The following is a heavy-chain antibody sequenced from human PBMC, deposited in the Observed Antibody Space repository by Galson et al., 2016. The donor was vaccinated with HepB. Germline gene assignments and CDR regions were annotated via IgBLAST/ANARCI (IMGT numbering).Heavy chain of an antibody. Sequence: SETLSLTCSVSGGSITSSRYHWGWIRQPPGKGLEWIGSITSTGTGVYSPSLGSRVTISADTSKNQFSLKLRSVTAADTAMYYWARTYDSSAYYFVAADVWGQGTQVTVSS. CDR3: ARTYDSSAYYFVAADV. V-gene: IGHV4-39*01. CDR2: ITSTGTG. D-gene: IGHD3-22*01. CDR1: GGSITSSRYH. J-gene: IGHJ4*02.